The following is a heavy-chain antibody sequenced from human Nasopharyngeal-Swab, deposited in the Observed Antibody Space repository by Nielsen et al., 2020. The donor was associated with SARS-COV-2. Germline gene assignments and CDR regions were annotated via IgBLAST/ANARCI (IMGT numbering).Heavy chain of an antibody. CDR2: LWYDGSTQ. CDR1: GFTLSDYG. Sequence: GESLKISCAASGFTLSDYGMHWVRQAPGKGLEWVAVLWYDGSTQFYAASVKGRFTVSRDNSKNTVFLQMSSLRADDSAVYYCARESSAARPPYNDNSMGVWGTGTTVAVSS. D-gene: IGHD6-6*01. J-gene: IGHJ6*03. CDR3: ARESSAARPPYNDNSMGV. V-gene: IGHV3-33*01.